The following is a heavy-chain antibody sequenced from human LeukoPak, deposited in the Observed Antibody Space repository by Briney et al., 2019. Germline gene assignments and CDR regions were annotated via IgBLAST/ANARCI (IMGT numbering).Heavy chain of an antibody. CDR1: GDSISSSRYY. CDR3: ARVSPVYSYGYVGY. V-gene: IGHV4-39*07. CDR2: IYYSGST. D-gene: IGHD5-18*01. J-gene: IGHJ4*02. Sequence: PAETLSLACTVPGDSISSSRYYWGWIRQPPVKGLEWIGSIYYSGSTDYNPSLKSRVTIAVDTSKNQFSLTLSSVTAADTAVYYCARVSPVYSYGYVGYWGQGTLVTVSS.